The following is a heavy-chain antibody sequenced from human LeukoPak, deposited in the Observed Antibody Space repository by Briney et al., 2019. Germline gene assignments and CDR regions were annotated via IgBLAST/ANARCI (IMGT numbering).Heavy chain of an antibody. CDR3: ARGIHSSAWYLSWLDP. Sequence: ASVKVSCKTSGYTFTGYYMHWVRQAPGQGLEWMGWINPNNGDTSYAHKFQGRVTMTRDTSITTVYMELSSLRSDDTAVYYCARGIHSSAWYLSWLDPWGQGTLVTVSS. CDR2: INPNNGDT. J-gene: IGHJ5*02. V-gene: IGHV1-2*07. CDR1: GYTFTGYY. D-gene: IGHD6-19*01.